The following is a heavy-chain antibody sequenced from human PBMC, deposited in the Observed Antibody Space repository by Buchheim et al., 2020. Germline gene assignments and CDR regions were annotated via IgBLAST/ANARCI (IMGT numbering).Heavy chain of an antibody. CDR1: GFTFSSYA. J-gene: IGHJ6*02. CDR3: AREEVDSNYYYYYGMDV. D-gene: IGHD4-11*01. V-gene: IGHV3-30-3*01. Sequence: QVQLVESGGGVVQPGRSLRLSCAASGFTFSSYAMHWVRPAPGKGLEWVAVISYDGSNKYYADSVKGRFTISRDNSKNTLYLQMNSLRAEDTAVYYCAREEVDSNYYYYYGMDVWGQGTT. CDR2: ISYDGSNK.